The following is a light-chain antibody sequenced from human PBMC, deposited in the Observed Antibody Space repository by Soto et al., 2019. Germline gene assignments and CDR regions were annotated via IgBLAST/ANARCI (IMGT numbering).Light chain of an antibody. CDR1: QSVSSSY. CDR2: GAS. J-gene: IGKJ5*01. V-gene: IGKV3-20*01. Sequence: EIVLTQSPGTLSLSPGERATLSCRASQSVSSSYLAWYQQKPGQAPSLLIYGASSRATGIQDRFSGSGSGTDFTLTISRLEPEEFAVYYCQQYGSSPPITFGQGTRLEIK. CDR3: QQYGSSPPIT.